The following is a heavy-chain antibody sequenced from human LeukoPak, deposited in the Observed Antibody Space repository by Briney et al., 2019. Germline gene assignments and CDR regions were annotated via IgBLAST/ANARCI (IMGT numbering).Heavy chain of an antibody. CDR3: ARDDTAVAGTELDY. J-gene: IGHJ4*02. CDR1: GFTFSNYN. Sequence: GGSLRLPFAASGFTFSNYNMNWVRQAPGKGLEWVSYISSSSTNIYYTDSAKGRFTISRDNAKNSLYLQMNSLRAEDTAVYYCARDDTAVAGTELDYWGQGTLVTVSS. V-gene: IGHV3-21*01. D-gene: IGHD6-19*01. CDR2: ISSSSTNI.